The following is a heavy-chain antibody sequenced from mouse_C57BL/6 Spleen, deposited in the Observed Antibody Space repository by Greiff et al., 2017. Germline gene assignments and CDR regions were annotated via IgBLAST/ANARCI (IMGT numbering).Heavy chain of an antibody. CDR2: ISSGSSTI. J-gene: IGHJ2*01. CDR3: ARRVYSNYVGYFDY. Sequence: VQLKESGGGLVKPGGSLKLSCAASGFTFSDYGMHWVRQAPEKGLEWVAYISSGSSTIYYADTVKGRFTISRDNAKNTLFLQMTSLRSEDTAMYYCARRVYSNYVGYFDYWGQGTTLTVSS. CDR1: GFTFSDYG. D-gene: IGHD2-5*01. V-gene: IGHV5-17*01.